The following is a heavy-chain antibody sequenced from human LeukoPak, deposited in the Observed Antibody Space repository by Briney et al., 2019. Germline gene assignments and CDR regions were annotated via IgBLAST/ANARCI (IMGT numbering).Heavy chain of an antibody. Sequence: GGSLRLSSAASGFTFSSYGMHWVRQAPGKGLEWVAVISYDGSNKYYADSVKGRFTISRDNSKNTLYLQMNSLRAEDTAVYYCAREVYDFWRKGYYFDYWGQGTLVTVSS. CDR3: AREVYDFWRKGYYFDY. CDR1: GFTFSSYG. V-gene: IGHV3-30*03. J-gene: IGHJ4*02. CDR2: ISYDGSNK. D-gene: IGHD3-3*01.